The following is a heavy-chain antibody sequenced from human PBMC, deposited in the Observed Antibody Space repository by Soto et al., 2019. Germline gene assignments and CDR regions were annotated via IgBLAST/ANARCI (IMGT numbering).Heavy chain of an antibody. CDR3: SRRIGYFRCISCQAFGE. CDR1: GGSFSSYT. V-gene: IGHV1-69*02. Sequence: QVQLVQSGAEVKKPGSSVKVSCKASGGSFSSYTISWVRQAPGQGLEWMGRIIPILGIANNAQKFQGRVTINAEQTPRNGYQGLRRLRSGGKAVVLCSRRIGYFRCISCQAFGEWGQGTLVTVSS. D-gene: IGHD3-3*02. J-gene: IGHJ4*02. CDR2: IIPILGIA.